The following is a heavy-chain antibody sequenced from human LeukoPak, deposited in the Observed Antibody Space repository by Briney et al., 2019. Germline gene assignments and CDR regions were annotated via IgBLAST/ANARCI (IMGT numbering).Heavy chain of an antibody. CDR1: GGSISSYY. CDR2: FYYSGST. V-gene: IGHV4-59*01. D-gene: IGHD2-15*01. J-gene: IGHJ6*02. CDR3: AKGAGFNAGFYYGMDV. Sequence: SETLSLTCTVSGGSISSYYWNWIRQPPGKGLEWIGYFYYSGSTNYNPSLKRRVTISVDTSKNQFSLKLSSVTAADTAVYYCAKGAGFNAGFYYGMDVWGQGTTVTVSS.